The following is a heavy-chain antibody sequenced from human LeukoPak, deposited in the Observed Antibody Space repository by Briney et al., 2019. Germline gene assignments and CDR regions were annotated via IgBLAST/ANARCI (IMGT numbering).Heavy chain of an antibody. CDR2: IWYDGSKQ. Sequence: GRSLRLSCAASGFIFSNYGMHWVRQAPGKGLEWVAVIWYDGSKQYYADSVKGRFTISRDDSKNTVYLQMNSLRAEDTAVYYCVTARGTDLFGHWGQGTLVTVSS. D-gene: IGHD2-15*01. CDR3: VTARGTDLFGH. CDR1: GFIFSNYG. J-gene: IGHJ4*02. V-gene: IGHV3-33*01.